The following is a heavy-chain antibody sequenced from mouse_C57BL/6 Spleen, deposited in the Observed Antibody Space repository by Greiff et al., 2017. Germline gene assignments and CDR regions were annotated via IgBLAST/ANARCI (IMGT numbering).Heavy chain of an antibody. V-gene: IGHV1-85*01. D-gene: IGHD4-1*01. CDR3: TRLGPYAMDY. J-gene: IGHJ4*01. CDR1: GYTFTSYD. Sequence: VQLQQSGPELVKPGASVKLSCTASGYTFTSYDINWVKQRPGQGLEWIGWIYPRDGSPKYNEKFKGKATLTVDTTSSTAYMELHSLTSEDSAVYFCTRLGPYAMDYWGQGTSVTVSS. CDR2: IYPRDGSP.